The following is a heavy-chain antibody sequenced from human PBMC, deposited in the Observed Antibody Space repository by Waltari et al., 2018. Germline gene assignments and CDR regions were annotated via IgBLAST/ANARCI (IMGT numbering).Heavy chain of an antibody. CDR1: VVPITNSNYY. CDR3: ASLEADLSPIDPFDY. Sequence: QLQLQESGPGLVKPSETLSLPSPVSVVPITNSNYYWGWIGQPPGKGLEWSGNIYYSANTNYKPSLKSRITMSEDTSKNQFALELSSVTDEDTAVYYCASLEADLSPIDPFDYWGQGTLATVSS. J-gene: IGHJ4*02. CDR2: IYYSANT. V-gene: IGHV4-39*01. D-gene: IGHD1-1*01.